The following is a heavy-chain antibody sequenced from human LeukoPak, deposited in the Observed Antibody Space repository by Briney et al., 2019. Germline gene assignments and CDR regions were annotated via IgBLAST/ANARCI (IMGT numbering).Heavy chain of an antibody. CDR1: GYTFTGYY. V-gene: IGHV1-2*02. J-gene: IGHJ4*02. CDR2: INPNSGGT. CDR3: ARRGITMVRGVTLFPYYLDY. Sequence: ASVKVSCKASGYTFTGYYMHWVRQAPGQGLEWMGWINPNSGGTNYAQKFQGRVTMTRDTSISTAYMELSRLRSDDTAVYYCARRGITMVRGVTLFPYYLDYWGQGTLVTVSS. D-gene: IGHD3-10*01.